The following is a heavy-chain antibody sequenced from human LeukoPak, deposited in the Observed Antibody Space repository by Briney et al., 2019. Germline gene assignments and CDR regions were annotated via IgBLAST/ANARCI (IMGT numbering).Heavy chain of an antibody. J-gene: IGHJ4*02. D-gene: IGHD3-16*01. V-gene: IGHV3-49*04. CDR3: TAVGWGSAWGEFYY. Sequence: PGGSLRLSCTASGSTFGDYTVNWVRQAPGKGPEWVGFMRSKAYGGTTEYATSLKGRFTISRDDSKNIAYLQMNSLNTEDTAVYYCTAVGWGSAWGEFYYWGQGTLVTVSS. CDR2: MRSKAYGGTT. CDR1: GSTFGDYT.